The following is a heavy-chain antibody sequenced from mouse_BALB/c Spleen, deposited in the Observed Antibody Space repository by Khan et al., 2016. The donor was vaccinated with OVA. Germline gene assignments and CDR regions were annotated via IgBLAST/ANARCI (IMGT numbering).Heavy chain of an antibody. CDR2: IDPHNGET. J-gene: IGHJ3*01. CDR1: GFNITDYY. CDR3: SRSGCHDWFAY. D-gene: IGHD3-1*01. Sequence: EVQLQESGAELVRPGASVKFSCKASGFNITDYYIHWVKQSPEQDLEWIGCIDPHNGETVYDPNFQDKANITADTTSNTAYLQLSSLTSEDSAAYYWSRSGCHDWFAYWGQGTPVTVSA. V-gene: IGHV14-1*02.